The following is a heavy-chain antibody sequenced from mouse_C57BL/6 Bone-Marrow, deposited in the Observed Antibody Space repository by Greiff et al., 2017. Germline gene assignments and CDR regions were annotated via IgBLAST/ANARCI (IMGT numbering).Heavy chain of an antibody. CDR3: AIWAVDYLDY. V-gene: IGHV1-82*01. CDR2: IYPGDGDT. D-gene: IGHD1-1*02. J-gene: IGHJ2*01. CDR1: GYAFSSSW. Sequence: QVQLQQSGPELVKPGASVKISCKASGYAFSSSWMNWVKQRPGQGLEWIGRIYPGDGDTNYNGKFKGKATLTADKSSSTAYMHLSSLTAEDSAVYFAAIWAVDYLDYWVQGTTLTVTS.